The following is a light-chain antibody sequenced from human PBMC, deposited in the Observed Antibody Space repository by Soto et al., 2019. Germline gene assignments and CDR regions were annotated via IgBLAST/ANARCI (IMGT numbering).Light chain of an antibody. CDR1: SSDVGGYNY. J-gene: IGLJ2*01. V-gene: IGLV2-8*01. CDR3: SSPGGGNNPGRI. CDR2: EVN. Sequence: QSALTQPPSASGSPGQSVTISCTGTSSDVGGYNYVSWYQQYPGKAPKVMIYEVNKRPSGVPDRFSGSRSGNTASLTVSGLQAEDEADYYCSSPGGGNNPGRIFGGGTKLTVL.